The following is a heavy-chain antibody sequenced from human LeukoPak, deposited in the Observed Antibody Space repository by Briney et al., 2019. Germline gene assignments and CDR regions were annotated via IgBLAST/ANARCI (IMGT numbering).Heavy chain of an antibody. CDR1: GYTFSSYE. CDR2: ISSSANTN. D-gene: IGHD6-13*01. J-gene: IGHJ4*02. V-gene: IGHV3-48*03. Sequence: GGALIHSCAASGYTFSSYEMDWVRQAPGKGQEVVSYISSSANTNYYADSVKGRFTISRANAKNSLYLQRNSLRAEDTAVYHCARGGGEQQIDYWGQGTLVTVSS. CDR3: ARGGGEQQIDY.